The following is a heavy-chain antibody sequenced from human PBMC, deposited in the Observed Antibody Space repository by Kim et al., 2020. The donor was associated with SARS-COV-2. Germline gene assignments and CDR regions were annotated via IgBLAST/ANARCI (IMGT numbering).Heavy chain of an antibody. V-gene: IGHV4-39*07. D-gene: IGHD3-16*02. CDR3: AGELSLGGGMDV. Sequence: SNPAPKKRVTLSVDTSKNQFSLKLSSVTPADTAVYYCAGELSLGGGMDVWGQGTTVTVSS. J-gene: IGHJ6*02.